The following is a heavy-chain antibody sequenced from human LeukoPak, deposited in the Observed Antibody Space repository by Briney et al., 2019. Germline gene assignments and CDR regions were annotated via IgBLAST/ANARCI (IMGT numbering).Heavy chain of an antibody. CDR3: ARVFGDPGY. J-gene: IGHJ4*02. CDR2: ISSSSSYI. Sequence: KPGGSLRLSCAASGFTFSTSTMSWFRQAPGKGLEWVSSISSSSSYIYYADSVKGRFTISRDNAKNSLYLQMNSLRAEDTAVYYCARVFGDPGYWGQGTLVTVSS. D-gene: IGHD3-16*01. CDR1: GFTFSTST. V-gene: IGHV3-21*01.